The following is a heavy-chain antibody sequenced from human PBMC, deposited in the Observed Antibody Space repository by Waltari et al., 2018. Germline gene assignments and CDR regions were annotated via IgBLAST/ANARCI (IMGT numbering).Heavy chain of an antibody. D-gene: IGHD1-1*01. J-gene: IGHJ5*01. CDR2: RIPIFGIP. V-gene: IGHV1-69*12. Sequence: QVHLVQSGAEVKKPGSSVKVSCKASGDTFGRFAIAWVRQSPGRGLEWMGGRIPIFGIPNYAQEFQGRLTITADESANTVYMELGSLRPDDTAVYFCSRRQIGGPLDPWGQGTLVTVSS. CDR1: GDTFGRFA. CDR3: SRRQIGGPLDP.